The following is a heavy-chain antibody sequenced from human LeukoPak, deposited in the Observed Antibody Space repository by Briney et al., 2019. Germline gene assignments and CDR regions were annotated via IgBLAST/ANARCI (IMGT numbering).Heavy chain of an antibody. J-gene: IGHJ4*02. D-gene: IGHD4-17*01. Sequence: GGSLRLSCAASGFAFSSSNLNWFRQAPGKGPEWVSSITSDSYIYYADSLKGRFSISRDNAKNSLYLQMISLRAEDTAVYYCARADYGDYGVDYWGQGTLVTVSS. CDR1: GFAFSSSN. CDR2: ITSDSYI. CDR3: ARADYGDYGVDY. V-gene: IGHV3-21*01.